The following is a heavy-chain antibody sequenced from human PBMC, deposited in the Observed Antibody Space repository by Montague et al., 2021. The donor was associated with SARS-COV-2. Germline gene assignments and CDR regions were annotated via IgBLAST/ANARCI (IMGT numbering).Heavy chain of an antibody. CDR1: GDSISSSSYN. D-gene: IGHD1-1*01. J-gene: IGHJ4*02. CDR2: VHYSGRP. Sequence: SKTLSLTCTVSGDSISSSSYNWGWIRQPPGKWLEWIGSVHYSGRPYYNPSLKSRVTIYVDTSKNQLSLKLSSVTAADTAVYYCTRHVHMTWPEPSPGFDYWGQGTLVTVSS. CDR3: TRHVHMTWPEPSPGFDY. V-gene: IGHV4-39*01.